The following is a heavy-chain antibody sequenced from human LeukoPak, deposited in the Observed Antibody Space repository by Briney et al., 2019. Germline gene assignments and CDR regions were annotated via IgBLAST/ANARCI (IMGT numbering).Heavy chain of an antibody. Sequence: GGSLRLSCATSGFSFSSYAMSWVRQAPGKGLEWVANIKQDGSEKYYVDSVKGRFTISRDNAKNSLYLQMNSLRAEDTAIYYCARDQGGGTSYWGQGTLVTVSS. V-gene: IGHV3-7*01. J-gene: IGHJ4*02. CDR1: GFSFSSYA. D-gene: IGHD2-15*01. CDR3: ARDQGGGTSY. CDR2: IKQDGSEK.